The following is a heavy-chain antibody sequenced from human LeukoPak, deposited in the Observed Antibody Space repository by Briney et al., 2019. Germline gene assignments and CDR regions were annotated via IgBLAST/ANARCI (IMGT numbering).Heavy chain of an antibody. Sequence: ASVKVSCKASGYTFTSYGISWARQAPGQGLEWMGWISAYNGNTNYAQKLQGRVTMTTDTSTSTAYMELRSLRSDDTAVYYCARLIKTSWIQLSLDYYYYYMDVWGKGTTVTVSS. CDR2: ISAYNGNT. CDR1: GYTFTSYG. J-gene: IGHJ6*03. V-gene: IGHV1-18*01. D-gene: IGHD5-18*01. CDR3: ARLIKTSWIQLSLDYYYYYMDV.